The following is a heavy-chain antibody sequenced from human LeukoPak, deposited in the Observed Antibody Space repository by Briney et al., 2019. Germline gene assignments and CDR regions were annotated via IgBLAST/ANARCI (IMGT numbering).Heavy chain of an antibody. D-gene: IGHD6-19*01. CDR3: AKDSKQWLVPMHY. V-gene: IGHV3-30*02. Sequence: GGSLRLSCAASGFTFSSYGMHWVRQAPGKGLEWVAFIRYDGSNKYYADSVKGRFTISRDNSKNTLYLQMNSLRAEDTAVYYCAKDSKQWLVPMHYWGQGTLVTVSS. CDR1: GFTFSSYG. CDR2: IRYDGSNK. J-gene: IGHJ4*02.